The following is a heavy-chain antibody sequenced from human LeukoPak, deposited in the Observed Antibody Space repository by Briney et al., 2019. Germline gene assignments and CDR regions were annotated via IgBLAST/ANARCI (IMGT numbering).Heavy chain of an antibody. CDR3: ARENYYDSSGYYYPDAFDI. J-gene: IGHJ3*02. CDR1: GFTFSSYG. Sequence: PGGSLGLSCAASGFTFSSYGMHWVRQAPGKGLEWVSSISSSSSYIYYADSVKGRFTISRDNAKNSLYLQMNSLRAEDTAVYYCARENYYDSSGYYYPDAFDIWGQGTMVTVSS. V-gene: IGHV3-21*01. D-gene: IGHD3-22*01. CDR2: ISSSSSYI.